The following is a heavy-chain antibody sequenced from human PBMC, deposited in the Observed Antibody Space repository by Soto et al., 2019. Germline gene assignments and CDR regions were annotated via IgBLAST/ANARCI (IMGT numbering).Heavy chain of an antibody. D-gene: IGHD3-3*01. Sequence: ASLKVSCKASGYTFTGYYMHWVRQAPGQGLEWMGWINPNSGGTNYAQKFQGKVTMTRDTSISTAYMELSRLRSDDTAVYYCARGGIFGVVIYWFDPWGQGTLVTVSS. J-gene: IGHJ5*02. CDR1: GYTFTGYY. CDR3: ARGGIFGVVIYWFDP. CDR2: INPNSGGT. V-gene: IGHV1-2*02.